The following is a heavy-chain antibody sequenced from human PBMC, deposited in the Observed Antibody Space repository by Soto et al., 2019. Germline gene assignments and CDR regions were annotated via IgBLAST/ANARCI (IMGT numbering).Heavy chain of an antibody. V-gene: IGHV4-59*01. J-gene: IGHJ4*02. CDR2: SYYNGVT. Sequence: SDTLXLTCTVSGGSISSYSWSWIRQSPGKALEWIGYSYYNGVTKYNPSLKSRVTISVDTSQNQFSLKLTSVTATDTAVYYCARRSRSSSGWYFLDYWGQGTLVTVSS. CDR1: GGSISSYS. D-gene: IGHD6-19*01. CDR3: ARRSRSSSGWYFLDY.